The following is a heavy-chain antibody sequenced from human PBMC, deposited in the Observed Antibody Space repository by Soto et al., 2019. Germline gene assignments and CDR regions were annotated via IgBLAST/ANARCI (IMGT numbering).Heavy chain of an antibody. Sequence: SVKVSCKASGGTFSSYAISWVRQAPGQGLEWMGGIIPIFGTANYAQKFQGRVTITADKSTSTAYMELSSLRAEDTALYYCARDDGMWNFDMDVWGQGTTVTVSS. D-gene: IGHD1-7*01. CDR1: GGTFSSYA. CDR3: ARDDGMWNFDMDV. CDR2: IIPIFGTA. V-gene: IGHV1-69*06. J-gene: IGHJ6*02.